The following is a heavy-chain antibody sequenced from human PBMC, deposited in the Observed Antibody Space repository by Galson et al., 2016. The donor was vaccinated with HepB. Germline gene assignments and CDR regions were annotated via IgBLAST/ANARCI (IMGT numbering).Heavy chain of an antibody. Sequence: SVKVSCKASGYTFTSYGIKWVRQAPGQGLGWMGWINGYNGNAKYAQKFQGRVTMTTDTSTSTANLELRSLRSDDTAVYYCVRDWGAEMATIEVEYGGQGTLVTDSS. CDR1: GYTFTSYG. J-gene: IGHJ4*02. V-gene: IGHV1-18*01. CDR3: VRDWGAEMATIEVEY. D-gene: IGHD5-24*01. CDR2: INGYNGNA.